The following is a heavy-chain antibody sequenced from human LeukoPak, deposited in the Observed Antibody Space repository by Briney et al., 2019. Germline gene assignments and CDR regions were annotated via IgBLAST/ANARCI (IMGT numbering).Heavy chain of an antibody. V-gene: IGHV4-59*08. CDR2: VTYTGS. Sequence: SETLSLTCTVSGTSISSYYWSWLRQPPGKGPEWIGYVTYTGSKYNPSLKSRVTISTDMSKKEVSLRLSSVTAADTAVYYCARRMYYDFWSGYYSPFDYWGQGTLVTVSS. J-gene: IGHJ4*02. CDR3: ARRMYYDFWSGYYSPFDY. CDR1: GTSISSYY. D-gene: IGHD3-3*01.